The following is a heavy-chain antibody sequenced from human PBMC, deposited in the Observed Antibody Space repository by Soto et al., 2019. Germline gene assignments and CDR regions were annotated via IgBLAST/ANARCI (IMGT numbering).Heavy chain of an antibody. V-gene: IGHV3-21*06. CDR2: ISSTTNYI. J-gene: IGHJ4*02. CDR1: GFTYTRYS. Sequence: GGSLRLSXAASGFTYTRYSMNWVRQAPGKGLEWVSSISSTTNYIYYGDSMKGRFTISRDNAKNSLYLEMNSLRAEDTAVYYCARESEDLTSNFDYWGQGTLVTVSS. CDR3: ARESEDLTSNFDY.